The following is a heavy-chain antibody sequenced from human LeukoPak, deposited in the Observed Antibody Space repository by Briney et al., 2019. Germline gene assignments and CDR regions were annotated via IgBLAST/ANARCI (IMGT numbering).Heavy chain of an antibody. V-gene: IGHV1-18*01. J-gene: IGHJ6*03. Sequence: ASVKVSCKASGYTFTSYGISWVRQAPGQGLEWMGWISAYNGNTNYAQKLQGRVTMTTDTSTGTAYMELRSLRSDDTAVYYCARDRPPGTYYYYYMDVWGKGTTVTVSS. CDR1: GYTFTSYG. CDR2: ISAYNGNT. D-gene: IGHD6-13*01. CDR3: ARDRPPGTYYYYYMDV.